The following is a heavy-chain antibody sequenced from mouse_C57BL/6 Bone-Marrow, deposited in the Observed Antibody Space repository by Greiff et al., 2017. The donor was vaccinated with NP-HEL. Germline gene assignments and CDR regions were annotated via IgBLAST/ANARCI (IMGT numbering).Heavy chain of an antibody. V-gene: IGHV1-82*01. CDR2: IYPGDGDT. CDR1: GYAFSSSW. CDR3: ARIYWYWYFDV. Sequence: VQLQQSGPELVKPGVSVKISCKASGYAFSSSWMNWVKQRPGKGLEWIGRIYPGDGDTNYNGKFKGKATLTADKSSSTAYMQLSSLTSEDSAVYFCARIYWYWYFDVWGTGTTVTVSS. D-gene: IGHD2-1*01. J-gene: IGHJ1*03.